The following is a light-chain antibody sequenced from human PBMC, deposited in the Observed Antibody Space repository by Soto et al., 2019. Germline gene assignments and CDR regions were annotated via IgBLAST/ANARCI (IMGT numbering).Light chain of an antibody. V-gene: IGKV3-15*01. CDR1: QDVMYD. Sequence: EIVLTQSPATLSVSPGGRATLSCRASQDVMYDLAWYQQKPGQAPRLLVYGASTRATDAPPRFRGSGSGREFSLTISSLQSEDFAVYYCQQYASSPRTFGQGTKVEIK. J-gene: IGKJ1*01. CDR2: GAS. CDR3: QQYASSPRT.